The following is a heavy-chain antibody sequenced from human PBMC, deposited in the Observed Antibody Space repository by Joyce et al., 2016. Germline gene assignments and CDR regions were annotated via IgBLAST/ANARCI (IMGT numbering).Heavy chain of an antibody. CDR3: ARDRVIRGVNGMDV. J-gene: IGHJ6*02. D-gene: IGHD3-10*01. CDR2: VSAYNGNT. Sequence: QVQLVQSATEVKKPGASVKVSCKASGYSFITYGISWVRQAPGKGLEWMGWVSAYNGNTTYGQKFQGRITMTRDRAARTAYMELRSLTSDDTAVYYCARDRVIRGVNGMDVWGQGTTVIVSS. CDR1: GYSFITYG. V-gene: IGHV1-18*04.